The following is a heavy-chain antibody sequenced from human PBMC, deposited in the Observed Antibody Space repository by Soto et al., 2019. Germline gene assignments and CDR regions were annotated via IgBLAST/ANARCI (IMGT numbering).Heavy chain of an antibody. J-gene: IGHJ3*02. D-gene: IGHD3-22*01. V-gene: IGHV4-59*01. CDR3: ARGDYYDSSGLPRGDDAFDI. Sequence: QVQLQESGPGLVKPSETLSLTCTVSGGSISSYYWSWIRQPPGKGLEWIGYIYYSGSTNYNPSLNSRVTISVDTSKNQFSLKLSSVTAADTAVYYCARGDYYDSSGLPRGDDAFDIWGQGTMVTVSS. CDR2: IYYSGST. CDR1: GGSISSYY.